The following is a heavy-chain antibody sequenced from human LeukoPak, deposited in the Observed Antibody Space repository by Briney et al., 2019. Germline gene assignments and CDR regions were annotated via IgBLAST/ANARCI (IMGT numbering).Heavy chain of an antibody. CDR1: GFIFSDYS. CDR3: VRERGSIGTDLHF. CDR2: ISSRSGYI. J-gene: IGHJ4*02. Sequence: GGSLRLSCAASGFIFSDYSMNWVRQAPGQGLDWVSSISSRSGYIYYAESVKGRFTISRDNAKNSLYLQMNSLRAEDTAVYYCVRERGSIGTDLHFWGQGTLVTVSS. D-gene: IGHD1-1*01. V-gene: IGHV3-21*01.